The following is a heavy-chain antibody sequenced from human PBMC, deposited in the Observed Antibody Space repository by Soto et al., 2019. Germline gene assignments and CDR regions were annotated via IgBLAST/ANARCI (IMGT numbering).Heavy chain of an antibody. CDR1: GFTFSSYA. J-gene: IGHJ3*01. Sequence: EVQLLESGGGLVQPGGSLRLSCAASGFTFSSYAMSWVRQAPGKGLEWVSAISGSGGSTFYSDSVKGRFTISRDNAKNILYMQMNSLRAEDTAVYYCAKDLEIVIVPYAIGIDTFDVWGQGTMVTVSS. CDR2: ISGSGGST. V-gene: IGHV3-23*01. CDR3: AKDLEIVIVPYAIGIDTFDV. D-gene: IGHD2-2*03.